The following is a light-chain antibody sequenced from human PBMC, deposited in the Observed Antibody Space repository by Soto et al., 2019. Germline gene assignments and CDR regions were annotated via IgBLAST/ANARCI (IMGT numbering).Light chain of an antibody. CDR3: AAWDDSLKGVV. CDR2: YDD. J-gene: IGLJ2*01. Sequence: QSVLTQPPSVSEAPRQRVTISCSGSSSNIGNNDVNWYQQLPGKAPKLLIYYDDLLPSGVSDRLSGSKSGTSASLAISGLHSEDESDYYCAAWDDSLKGVVFGGGTTLTVL. V-gene: IGLV1-36*01. CDR1: SSNIGNND.